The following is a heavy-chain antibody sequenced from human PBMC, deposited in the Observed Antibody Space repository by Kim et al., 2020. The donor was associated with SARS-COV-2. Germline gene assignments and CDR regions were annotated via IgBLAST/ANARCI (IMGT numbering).Heavy chain of an antibody. J-gene: IGHJ6*03. CDR1: GFTFGDYA. V-gene: IGHV3-49*04. Sequence: GGSLRLSCTASGFTFGDYAMSWVRQAPGKGLEWVGVIRSKACGGKTAYSATVKGRFTISRAENKSNAQMQMNSLKNAATDEYYRAGPYYMDVWGKGTT. D-gene: IGHD6-25*01. CDR3: AGPYYMDV. CDR2: IRSKACGGKT.